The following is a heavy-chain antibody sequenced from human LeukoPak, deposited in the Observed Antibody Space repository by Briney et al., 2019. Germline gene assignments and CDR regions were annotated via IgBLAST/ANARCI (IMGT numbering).Heavy chain of an antibody. CDR2: INHSGST. V-gene: IGHV4-34*01. CDR3: ARLDYGDYQDY. D-gene: IGHD4-17*01. CDR1: GGSFSGYY. Sequence: PSETLSLTCAVYGGSFSGYYWSWIRHPPGKGREGIGEINHSGSTNYNPSLKSRVTISVDTSKNQFSPKLSSVTAADTAVYYCARLDYGDYQDYWGEGTLVTVCS. J-gene: IGHJ4*02.